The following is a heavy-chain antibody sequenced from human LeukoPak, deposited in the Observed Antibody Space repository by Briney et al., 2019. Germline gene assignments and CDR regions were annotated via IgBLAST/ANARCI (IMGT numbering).Heavy chain of an antibody. CDR2: IYHSGST. CDR3: ARLTYYGSGSYYWFDP. Sequence: SETLSLTCAVSGGSISSGGYSWSWIRQPPGKGLEWIGYIYHSGSTYYNPSLKSRVTISVDRSKNQFSLKLSSVTAADTAVYYCARLTYYGSGSYYWFDPWGQGTLVTVSS. CDR1: GGSISSGGYS. D-gene: IGHD3-10*01. V-gene: IGHV4-30-2*01. J-gene: IGHJ5*02.